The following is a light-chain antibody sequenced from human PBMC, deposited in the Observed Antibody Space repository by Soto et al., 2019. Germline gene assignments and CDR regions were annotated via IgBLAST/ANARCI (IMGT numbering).Light chain of an antibody. V-gene: IGKV1-5*03. CDR3: LQYIHYPLT. J-gene: IGKJ4*01. Sequence: GDGVTITCRASQPINRWLAWYQQKPGKAPKLLIHKASTLQGGVPSRFSGSASETEFTLTISSLQPDDFATYFCLQYIHYPLTFGGGTKVEIK. CDR2: KAS. CDR1: QPINRW.